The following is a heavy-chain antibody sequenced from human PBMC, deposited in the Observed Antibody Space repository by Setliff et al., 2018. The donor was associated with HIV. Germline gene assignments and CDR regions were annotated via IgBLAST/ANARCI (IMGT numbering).Heavy chain of an antibody. Sequence: SETLSLTCTVSGGSISSSYWSWIRQPPGKGLEWIGYIYYSGSTNYNPSLKSRVTMSVDTSKNQFSLRLRSVTAADTAVYYCARGGKYYDILTGYYKKYNWFDPWGQGALVTVSS. CDR3: ARGGKYYDILTGYYKKYNWFDP. CDR1: GGSISSSY. D-gene: IGHD3-9*01. CDR2: IYYSGST. J-gene: IGHJ5*02. V-gene: IGHV4-59*12.